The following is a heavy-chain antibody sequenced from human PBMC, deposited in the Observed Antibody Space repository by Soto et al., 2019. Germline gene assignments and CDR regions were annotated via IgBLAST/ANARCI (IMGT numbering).Heavy chain of an antibody. V-gene: IGHV3-73*01. CDR1: GFTFSGSA. CDR2: IRSKANSYAT. J-gene: IGHJ3*02. CDR3: TRRSGIDAFEI. Sequence: EVQLVESGGGLVQPGGSLKLSCAASGFTFSGSAMHWVRQASGKGLEWVGRIRSKANSYATAYAASVKGRFTISRDDSKNTAYLQMNRLKTEDTAVEYCTRRSGIDAFEIWGQGTMVTVSS.